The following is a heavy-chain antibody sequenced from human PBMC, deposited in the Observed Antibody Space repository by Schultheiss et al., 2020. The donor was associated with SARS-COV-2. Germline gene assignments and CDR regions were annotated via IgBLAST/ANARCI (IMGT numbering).Heavy chain of an antibody. CDR1: GYSFTSYW. V-gene: IGHV5-10-1*04. CDR2: IDPSDSYT. J-gene: IGHJ6*02. Sequence: GESLKISCKGSGYSFTSYWIGWVRQMPGKGLEWMGRIDPSDSYTNYSPSFQGQVTISADKSISTAYLQWSSLKASDTAMYYCARQVDIVVVPAAMDVWGQGTTVTVSS. D-gene: IGHD2-2*01. CDR3: ARQVDIVVVPAAMDV.